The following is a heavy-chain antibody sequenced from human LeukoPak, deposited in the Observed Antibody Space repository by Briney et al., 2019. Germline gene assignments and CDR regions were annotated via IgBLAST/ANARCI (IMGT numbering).Heavy chain of an antibody. CDR2: VYYDGST. Sequence: PSETLSLTCTVSGDSFSSANYYWTWVRQPPGKGLEWIGYVYYDGSTYYHPSLQSRLAISVDTSKNQFSLNLTSVTAADTAVYYCVRGLTGYSYFFDYWGQGALVTVSS. J-gene: IGHJ4*02. CDR1: GDSFSSANYY. CDR3: VRGLTGYSYFFDY. D-gene: IGHD1-20*01. V-gene: IGHV4-30-4*08.